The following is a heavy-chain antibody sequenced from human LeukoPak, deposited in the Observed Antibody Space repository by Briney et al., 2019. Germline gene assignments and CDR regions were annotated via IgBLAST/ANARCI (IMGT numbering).Heavy chain of an antibody. J-gene: IGHJ4*02. CDR2: INHSGST. Sequence: SETLSLTCAVYGGSFSGYYWSWIRQPPGKGLEWIGEINHSGSTNYNPSLKSRVTISVDTSKNQFSLKLSSVTAADTAVYYCARVFRGTYGSGRKYYFDYWGQGTLVTVSS. D-gene: IGHD3-10*01. V-gene: IGHV4-34*01. CDR1: GGSFSGYY. CDR3: ARVFRGTYGSGRKYYFDY.